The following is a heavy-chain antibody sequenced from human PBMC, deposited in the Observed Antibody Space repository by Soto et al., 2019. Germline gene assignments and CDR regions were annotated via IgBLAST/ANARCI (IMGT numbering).Heavy chain of an antibody. D-gene: IGHD3-3*01. J-gene: IGHJ6*02. CDR2: ITNTGGDK. CDR1: GFTFSSYA. CDR3: ARDASYYSLWSGYYPSRNGMDV. Sequence: QPGGSLRLSCAASGFTFSSYAMNWVRQAPGEGLEWVSTITNTGGDKIYADSVKGRFTISRDNSRNTVYLQMNSLRADDTAVYYCARDASYYSLWSGYYPSRNGMDVWGQGTTVTVSS. V-gene: IGHV3-23*01.